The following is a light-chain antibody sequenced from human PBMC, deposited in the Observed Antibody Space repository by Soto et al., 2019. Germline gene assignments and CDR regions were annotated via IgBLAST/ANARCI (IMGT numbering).Light chain of an antibody. V-gene: IGKV3-20*01. CDR1: QTVSSHF. Sequence: EIVLTQSPGTLSLSPGDRATLSCSASQTVSSHFLAWYQQRPAQAPRLLIHGASTRATGITDRFSGSVSGTDFTLTISRLEPEDFAVYYCQQCGSSPITFGQGTRLEIK. CDR3: QQCGSSPIT. J-gene: IGKJ5*01. CDR2: GAS.